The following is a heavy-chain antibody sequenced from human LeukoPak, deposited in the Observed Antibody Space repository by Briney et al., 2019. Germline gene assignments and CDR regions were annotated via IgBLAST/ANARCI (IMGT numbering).Heavy chain of an antibody. Sequence: GGSLRLSCAASGFTFSSYWMHWVRQVPGQGLVWVSHIDGDGRITNYGDSVKGRFTISRDNAKNILYLQMNSLRAEDTAVYYCGKDHGGGPDYWGQGTLVTVSS. J-gene: IGHJ4*02. CDR2: IDGDGRIT. D-gene: IGHD3-10*01. V-gene: IGHV3-74*01. CDR1: GFTFSSYW. CDR3: GKDHGGGPDY.